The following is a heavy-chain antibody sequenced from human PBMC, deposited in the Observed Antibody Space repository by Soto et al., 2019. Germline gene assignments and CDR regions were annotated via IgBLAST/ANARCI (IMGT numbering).Heavy chain of an antibody. CDR1: GGSITSNNYY. CDR2: IYYSGST. V-gene: IGHV4-31*03. CDR3: ARDRGSGYFDY. D-gene: IGHD3-22*01. Sequence: QVQLQESGPGLVKPSQTLSLTCTVSGGSITSNNYYWSWIRQHPGKGLEWIGHIYYSGSTYYNPSLKRRLTISADTSKNQLSLKVRSVTAADGAVYHCARDRGSGYFDYWGLGTLVTVSS. J-gene: IGHJ4*02.